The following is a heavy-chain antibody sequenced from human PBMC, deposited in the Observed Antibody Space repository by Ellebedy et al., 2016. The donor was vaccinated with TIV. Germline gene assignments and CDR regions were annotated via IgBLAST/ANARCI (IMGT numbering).Heavy chain of an antibody. V-gene: IGHV1-2*04. CDR3: ARDMVVDGYNYGAFEI. D-gene: IGHD5-24*01. Sequence: ASVKVSCKASGYTFTGYYLHWVRQAPGQGPEWMGWINPKSGDTNYAQHFQGWVTMTRDTSISTAYMEVRRLKSDDTAMYYCARDMVVDGYNYGAFEIWGQGTVVAVSS. CDR1: GYTFTGYY. CDR2: INPKSGDT. J-gene: IGHJ3*02.